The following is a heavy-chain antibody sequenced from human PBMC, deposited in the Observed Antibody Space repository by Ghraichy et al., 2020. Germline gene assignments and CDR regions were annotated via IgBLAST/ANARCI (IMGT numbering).Heavy chain of an antibody. CDR3: SRPGFGELQNAFDV. Sequence: GGSLRLSCAASGFIFSEFAMYWVRQAPGKGLECIGRIRTKPNNYAKTYAASVKGRFTISRDDSKNTMYLQMKSLKTEDTAVYYCSRPGFGELQNAFDVWGHGTIVTVSS. D-gene: IGHD3-10*01. J-gene: IGHJ3*01. CDR2: IRTKPNNYAK. V-gene: IGHV3-73*01. CDR1: GFIFSEFA.